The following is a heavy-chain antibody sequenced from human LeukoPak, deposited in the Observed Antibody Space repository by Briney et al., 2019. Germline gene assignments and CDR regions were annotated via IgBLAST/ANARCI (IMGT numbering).Heavy chain of an antibody. Sequence: GGSLRLSCVASGFTFSSYEMNWVRQAPGKGLEWVSYISSDGTSSYYADSVKGRFTISRDNAKNSLYLQMNSLRAEDTALYYCARHPRGGGGYWGQGTLVTVSS. V-gene: IGHV3-48*03. CDR3: ARHPRGGGGY. D-gene: IGHD2-15*01. CDR2: ISSDGTSS. J-gene: IGHJ4*02. CDR1: GFTFSSYE.